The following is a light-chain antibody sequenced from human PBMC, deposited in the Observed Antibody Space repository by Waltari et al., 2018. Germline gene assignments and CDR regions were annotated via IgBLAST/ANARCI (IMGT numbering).Light chain of an antibody. CDR2: GAS. V-gene: IGKV3-15*01. Sequence: EIVMTQSPATLSVSPGERATLSCRASQRVSRNLAWYQQKPGQAPRRLIYGASTRATGIPARFSGSGSGTEFTLTIRSMQSEDFAVYYCQQYNNWPLWTFGQGTKVEIK. J-gene: IGKJ1*01. CDR3: QQYNNWPLWT. CDR1: QRVSRN.